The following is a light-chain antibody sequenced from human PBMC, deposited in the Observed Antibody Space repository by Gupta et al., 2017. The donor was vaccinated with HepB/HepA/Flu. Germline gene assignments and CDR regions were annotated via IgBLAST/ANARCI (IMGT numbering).Light chain of an antibody. V-gene: IGLV1-44*01. Sequence: QPVPTQSPSLSGTPGQRVTIACSGSSSNVGSKNVNWYQQLPGRAPKLLIYYNDERPSGVPDRFSGSKSDTSASLAISGLQAEDEADYYCAAWDESLNGVVFGGGTKLTVL. CDR3: AAWDESLNGVV. CDR2: YND. J-gene: IGLJ2*01. CDR1: SSNVGSKN.